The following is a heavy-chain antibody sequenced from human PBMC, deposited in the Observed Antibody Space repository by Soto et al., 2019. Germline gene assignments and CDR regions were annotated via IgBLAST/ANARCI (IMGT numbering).Heavy chain of an antibody. J-gene: IGHJ4*02. V-gene: IGHV3-23*01. CDR1: GFTFSSYA. CDR3: AKDPPTNTAMGHPFDY. Sequence: GGSLRLSCAASGFTFSSYAMSWVRPAPGKGLEWVSAISGSGGSTYYADSVKGRFTISRDNSKNTLYLQMNSLRAEDTAVYYCAKDPPTNTAMGHPFDYWGQGTLVTVSS. D-gene: IGHD5-18*01. CDR2: ISGSGGST.